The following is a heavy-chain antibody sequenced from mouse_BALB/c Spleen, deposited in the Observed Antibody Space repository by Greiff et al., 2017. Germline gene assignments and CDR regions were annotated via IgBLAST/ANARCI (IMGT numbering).Heavy chain of an antibody. V-gene: IGHV1S81*02. D-gene: IGHD1-1*01. CDR1: GYTFTSYY. Sequence: VQLQQSGAELVKPGASVKLSCKASGYTFTSYYMYWVKQRPGQGLEWIGEINPSNGGTNFNEKFKSKATLTVDKSSSTAYMQLSSLTSEDSAVYYCTRDYGSSPPFAYWGQGTLVTVSA. CDR3: TRDYGSSPPFAY. J-gene: IGHJ3*01. CDR2: INPSNGGT.